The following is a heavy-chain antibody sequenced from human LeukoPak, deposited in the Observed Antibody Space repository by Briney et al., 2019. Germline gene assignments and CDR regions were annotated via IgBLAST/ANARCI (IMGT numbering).Heavy chain of an antibody. CDR3: AKQGYSSSWYRDAFDI. Sequence: GGSLRLSCAASGFTFSSHAMSWVRQAPGKGLEWVSAISGSGGSTYYADSVKGRFTISRDNSKNTLYLQMNSLRAEDTAVYYCAKQGYSSSWYRDAFDIWGQGTMVTVSS. J-gene: IGHJ3*02. CDR2: ISGSGGST. V-gene: IGHV3-23*01. D-gene: IGHD6-13*01. CDR1: GFTFSSHA.